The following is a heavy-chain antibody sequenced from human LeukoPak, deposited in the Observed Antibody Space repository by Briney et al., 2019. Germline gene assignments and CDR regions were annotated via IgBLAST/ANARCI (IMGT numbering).Heavy chain of an antibody. J-gene: IGHJ4*02. V-gene: IGHV3-33*01. CDR2: IWYDGSNK. CDR3: ARDWGKGDY. D-gene: IGHD3-16*01. Sequence: GRSLRLSCAASGSTFSSYGMHWVRQAPGKGLEWVSLIWYDGSNKYYADSVKGRFTISRDNSKNTLYLQMNSLRAEDTAVYYCARDWGKGDYWGQGTLVTVSS. CDR1: GSTFSSYG.